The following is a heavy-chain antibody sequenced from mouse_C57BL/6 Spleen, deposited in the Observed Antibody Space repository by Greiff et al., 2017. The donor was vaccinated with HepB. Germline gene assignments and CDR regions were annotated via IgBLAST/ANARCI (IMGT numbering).Heavy chain of an antibody. Sequence: VQLQQPGAELVRPGTSVKLSCKASSYTFTSYWMHWVKQRPGQGLEWIGVIDPSDSYTNYNQKFKGKATLTVDTSSSTAYMQLSSLTSEDSAVYYCARSGYSNYYFDYWGQGTTLTVSS. V-gene: IGHV1-59*01. CDR3: ARSGYSNYYFDY. D-gene: IGHD2-5*01. J-gene: IGHJ2*01. CDR2: IDPSDSYT. CDR1: SYTFTSYW.